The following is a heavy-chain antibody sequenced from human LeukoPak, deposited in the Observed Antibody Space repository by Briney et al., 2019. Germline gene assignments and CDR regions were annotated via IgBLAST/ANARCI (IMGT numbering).Heavy chain of an antibody. D-gene: IGHD2-2*02. CDR2: INAGNGNT. V-gene: IGHV1-3*01. CDR3: ARGVVVVPAAIYNWFDP. Sequence: VSVKVSCKASGYTFTSYAMHWVRQAPGQRFEWMGWINAGNGNTKYSQKFQGRVTITRDTSASTAYMELSSLRSEDTAVYYCARGVVVVPAAIYNWFDPWGQGTLVTVSS. J-gene: IGHJ5*02. CDR1: GYTFTSYA.